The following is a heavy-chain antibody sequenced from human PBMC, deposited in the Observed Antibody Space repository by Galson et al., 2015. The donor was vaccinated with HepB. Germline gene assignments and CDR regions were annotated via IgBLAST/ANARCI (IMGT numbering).Heavy chain of an antibody. V-gene: IGHV1-3*01. CDR2: INAGNGNT. D-gene: IGHD3-10*01. CDR3: ARWGALWFGEPRSYLTEFGMDV. Sequence: SVKVSCKASGYTFTSYAMHWVRQAPGQRLEWMGWINAGNGNTKYSQKFQGRVTITRDTSASTAYMELSSLRSEDTAVYYCARWGALWFGEPRSYLTEFGMDVWGQGTTVTVSS. CDR1: GYTFTSYA. J-gene: IGHJ6*02.